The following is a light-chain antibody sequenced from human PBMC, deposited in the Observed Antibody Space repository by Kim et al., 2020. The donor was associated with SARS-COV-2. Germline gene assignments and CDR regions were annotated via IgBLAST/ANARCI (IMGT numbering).Light chain of an antibody. CDR1: SSNIGSHY. V-gene: IGLV1-47*01. J-gene: IGLJ3*02. CDR2: RNN. Sequence: QYVLTQPPSASGTPGQRVTISCSGSSSNIGSHYVYWYQQLPGTAPKLLIYRNNQRPSGVPDRFSGSKSGTSASQAISGLRSEDEADYYCAAWDDSLSGRVYGGGTQLTVL. CDR3: AAWDDSLSGRV.